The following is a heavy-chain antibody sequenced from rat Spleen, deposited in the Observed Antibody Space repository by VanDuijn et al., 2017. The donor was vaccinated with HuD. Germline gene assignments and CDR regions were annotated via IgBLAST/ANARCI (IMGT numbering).Heavy chain of an antibody. J-gene: IGHJ2*01. CDR3: ARRHYGYTDYFDY. V-gene: IGHV5-31*01. D-gene: IGHD1-9*01. CDR1: GFTFNNYW. Sequence: EVQLVESGGGLVQPGRSLKLSCVASGFTFNNYWMTWIRQAPGKGLEWVASSSPSGGTTFYRDSVKGRFTISRDNAVSTLYLQMDSLRSEDTATYYCARRHYGYTDYFDYWGQGVMVTVSS. CDR2: SSPSGGTT.